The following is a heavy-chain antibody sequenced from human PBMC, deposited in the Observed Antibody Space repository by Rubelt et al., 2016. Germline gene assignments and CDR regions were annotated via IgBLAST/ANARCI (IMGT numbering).Heavy chain of an antibody. D-gene: IGHD3-22*01. Sequence: QVQLQQWGAGLLKPSETLSLTCAVYGGSFSGYYWSWIRQPPGKGLEWLGEINHSGSTNYNPSLKSRVTISVDTSKNQFSLKLSSVTAADTAVYYCARGRGITMIVVARFDYWGQGTLVTVSS. J-gene: IGHJ4*02. V-gene: IGHV4-34*01. CDR1: GGSFSGYY. CDR3: ARGRGITMIVVARFDY. CDR2: INHSGST.